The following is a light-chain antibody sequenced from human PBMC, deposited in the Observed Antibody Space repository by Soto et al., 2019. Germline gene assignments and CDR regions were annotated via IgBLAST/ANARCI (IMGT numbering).Light chain of an antibody. J-gene: IGLJ2*01. CDR1: SSDVGSYNR. V-gene: IGLV2-18*01. Sequence: QSVLTQPPSVSGSPGQSVTISCTGTSSDVGSYNRLSWYQQPPGTAPKLIMYEVNTRPSGVPDRFSGSKSGSTASLTISGLQAEDAADYYCAAWDHSLRGPVFGGGTKLTVL. CDR3: AAWDHSLRGPV. CDR2: EVN.